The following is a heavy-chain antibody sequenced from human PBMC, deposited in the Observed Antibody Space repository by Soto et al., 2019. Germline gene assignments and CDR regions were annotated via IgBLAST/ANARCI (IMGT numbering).Heavy chain of an antibody. CDR1: GGSISSGGYY. CDR2: IYYSGST. V-gene: IGHV4-31*03. Sequence: SETLSLTCTVSGGSISSGGYYWSWIRQHPGKGLEWIGYIYYSGSTYYNPSLKSRVTISVDTSKNQFSLKLSSVTAADTAVYYCARKIAHYDFWSGYSGWFDPWGQGTLVTVSS. J-gene: IGHJ5*02. D-gene: IGHD3-3*01. CDR3: ARKIAHYDFWSGYSGWFDP.